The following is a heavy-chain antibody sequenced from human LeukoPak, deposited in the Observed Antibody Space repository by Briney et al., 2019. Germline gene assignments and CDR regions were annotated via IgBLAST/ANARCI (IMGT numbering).Heavy chain of an antibody. Sequence: GGSLRLSCEVSGFTFSIHWMSWVRQAPGKGLEWVANINHDGSGKYYVDSVKGRFAISRDNAKNSLYLQMNRLRAEDTAIYYCATEEGSSSWYLGSPDYWGQGTLVTVSS. D-gene: IGHD6-13*01. CDR2: INHDGSGK. CDR1: GFTFSIHW. V-gene: IGHV3-7*01. CDR3: ATEEGSSSWYLGSPDY. J-gene: IGHJ4*02.